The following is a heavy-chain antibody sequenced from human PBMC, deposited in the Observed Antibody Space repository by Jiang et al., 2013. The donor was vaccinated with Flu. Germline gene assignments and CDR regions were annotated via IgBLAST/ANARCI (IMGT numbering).Heavy chain of an antibody. CDR1: SYG. Sequence: SYGISWVRQAPGQGLEWMGGIIPIFGTANYAQKFQGRVTITADESTSTAYMELSSLRSEDTAVYYCARGRVNWFDPWGQGTLVTVSS. CDR3: ARGRVNWFDP. J-gene: IGHJ5*02. V-gene: IGHV1-69*01. CDR2: IIPIFGTA.